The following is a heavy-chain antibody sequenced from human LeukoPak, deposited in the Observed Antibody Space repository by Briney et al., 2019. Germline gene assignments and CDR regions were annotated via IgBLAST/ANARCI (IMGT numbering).Heavy chain of an antibody. CDR1: GFTFSSYW. CDR2: INSDGGTT. V-gene: IGHV3-74*01. CDR3: AKVASRFLDWLYIDY. Sequence: GGSLRLSCAASGFTFSSYWMHWARQAPGRGLVWVSRINSDGGTTTYADSVKGRFTISRDNAKNTLYLQMNSLRAEDTAVFYCAKVASRFLDWLYIDYWGQGTLVTVSS. J-gene: IGHJ4*02. D-gene: IGHD3/OR15-3a*01.